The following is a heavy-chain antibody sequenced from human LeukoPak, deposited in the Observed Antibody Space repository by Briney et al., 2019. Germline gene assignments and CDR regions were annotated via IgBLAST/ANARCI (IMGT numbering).Heavy chain of an antibody. V-gene: IGHV1-18*01. Sequence: ASVKVSCKASGYTFTSYGISWVRQAPGQGLEWMGWISAYNGNTKAAQKFQGRVTLTTDTSTSTVYMELRSLRSDDTALYYCATEGGWSPTDYGDNVYWGQGTLVTVSS. CDR1: GYTFTSYG. D-gene: IGHD4-17*01. CDR2: ISAYNGNT. J-gene: IGHJ4*02. CDR3: ATEGGWSPTDYGDNVY.